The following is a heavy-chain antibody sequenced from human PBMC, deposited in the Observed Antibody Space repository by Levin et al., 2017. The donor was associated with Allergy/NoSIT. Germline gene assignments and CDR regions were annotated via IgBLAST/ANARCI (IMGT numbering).Heavy chain of an antibody. J-gene: IGHJ2*01. V-gene: IGHV4-59*12. Sequence: SETLSLTCTVSGGSISSYYWSWIRQPPGKGLEWIGYIYYSGSTNYNPSLKSRVTISVDTSKNQFSLKLSSVTAADTAVYYCAREGGRDGYNSRWYFDLWGRGTLVTVSS. D-gene: IGHD5-24*01. CDR3: AREGGRDGYNSRWYFDL. CDR1: GGSISSYY. CDR2: IYYSGST.